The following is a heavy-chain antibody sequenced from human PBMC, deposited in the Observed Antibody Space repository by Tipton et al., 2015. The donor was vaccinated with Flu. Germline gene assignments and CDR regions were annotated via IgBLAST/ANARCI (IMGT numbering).Heavy chain of an antibody. CDR1: GFTFDDYG. Sequence: GSLRLSCAASGFTFDDYGMAWVRQVPGKGLEWVSVIYSGGSTYYADSVKGRFTISRDNSKNTLYLQMNSLRAEDTAVYYCSGTQGTFDIWGQGTMVTVSS. D-gene: IGHD1-26*01. CDR2: IYSGGST. V-gene: IGHV3-53*01. J-gene: IGHJ3*02. CDR3: SGTQGTFDI.